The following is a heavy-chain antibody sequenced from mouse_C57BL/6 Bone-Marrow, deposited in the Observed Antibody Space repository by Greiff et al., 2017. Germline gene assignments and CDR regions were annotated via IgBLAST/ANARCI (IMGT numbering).Heavy chain of an antibody. CDR2: IYPGSGST. Sequence: QVQLQQPGAELVKPGASVKLSCKASGYTFTSCWITWVKQRPGQGLEWIGDIYPGSGSTNYNEKFKSKATLTVDTSSSTAYMQLCSLTSEDSAVYYGGRGYGSWYFEFGGTGTTVTVSA. V-gene: IGHV1-55*01. D-gene: IGHD2-1*01. J-gene: IGHJ1*03. CDR1: GYTFTSCW. CDR3: GRGYGSWYFEF.